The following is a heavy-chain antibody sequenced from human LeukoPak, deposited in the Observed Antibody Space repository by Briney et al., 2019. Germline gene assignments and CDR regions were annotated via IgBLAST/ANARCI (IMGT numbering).Heavy chain of an antibody. CDR2: ISYDGSNK. J-gene: IGHJ4*02. Sequence: GGSLRLSCAASGFTFNNYAMHWVRQAPGKGLEWVAIISYDGSNKYYADSVKGRFTISRDNSKSTLDLQMNALRADDTAVYYCARNTFDSSGYYSCKDYWGQGTLVTVSS. CDR1: GFTFNNYA. V-gene: IGHV3-30*04. CDR3: ARNTFDSSGYYSCKDY. D-gene: IGHD3-22*01.